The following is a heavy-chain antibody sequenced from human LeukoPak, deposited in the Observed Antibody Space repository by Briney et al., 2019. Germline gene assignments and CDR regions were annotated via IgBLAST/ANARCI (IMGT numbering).Heavy chain of an antibody. Sequence: PGGSLRLSCAASGFTFSSYSMNWVRQAPGKGLEWVSSISSSSSYIYYADSVKGRFTISRDNAKNSLYLQMNSLRAEDTAVYYCAREIRGYDYVLGFDYWGQGTLVTVSS. CDR2: ISSSSSYI. V-gene: IGHV3-21*01. CDR3: AREIRGYDYVLGFDY. D-gene: IGHD5-12*01. CDR1: GFTFSSYS. J-gene: IGHJ4*02.